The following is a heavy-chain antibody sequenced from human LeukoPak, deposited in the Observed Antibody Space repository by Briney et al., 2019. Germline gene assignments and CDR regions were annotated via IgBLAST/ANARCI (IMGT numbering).Heavy chain of an antibody. J-gene: IGHJ4*02. D-gene: IGHD3-22*01. V-gene: IGHV3-23*01. Sequence: GGSLRLSCAASGFTFNIYAMSWVRQVPGKGLEWVASICGSAGCTYYADSVKGRFTISRNNFENTLYLQMNSLRAEDTAIYYCAKDRPNYHESDGHYYRRDGDYWGQGTLVTVSS. CDR2: ICGSAGCT. CDR1: GFTFNIYA. CDR3: AKDRPNYHESDGHYYRRDGDY.